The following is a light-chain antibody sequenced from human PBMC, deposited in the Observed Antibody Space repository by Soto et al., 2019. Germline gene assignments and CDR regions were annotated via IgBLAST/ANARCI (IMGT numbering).Light chain of an antibody. Sequence: QSALTQPASVSGSPGQSITISCTGNSTDVGDYNYVSWYQHHPGKAPKLLIYEVTDRPSGVSDRFSASKSGNTASLTISGLQAEDEADYYCSSYTRSRTYVFGTGTKLTVL. CDR2: EVT. J-gene: IGLJ1*01. CDR1: STDVGDYNY. V-gene: IGLV2-14*01. CDR3: SSYTRSRTYV.